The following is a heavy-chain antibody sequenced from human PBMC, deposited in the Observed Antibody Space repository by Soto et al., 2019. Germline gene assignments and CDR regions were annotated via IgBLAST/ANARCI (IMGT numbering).Heavy chain of an antibody. V-gene: IGHV4-30-4*01. CDR1: GDSISSSDYY. Sequence: QVQLQESGPGLVKPSQTLSLTCSVSGDSISSSDYYWSWFRQPPGKGLEWIGYIYHSGSTYYNPSLKCRITISADTSKNQFSLKLSSVTAADTALYYCARDRTDSDYSFDYWGQGTLVTVS. J-gene: IGHJ4*02. D-gene: IGHD3-22*01. CDR2: IYHSGST. CDR3: ARDRTDSDYSFDY.